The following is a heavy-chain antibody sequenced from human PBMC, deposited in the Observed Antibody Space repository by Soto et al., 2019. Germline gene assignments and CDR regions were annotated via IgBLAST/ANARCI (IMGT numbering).Heavy chain of an antibody. V-gene: IGHV1-46*03. Sequence: ASVKVSCKASGYTFTRYGISWVRQAPGQGLEWMGLINPSDDGISYAQKFQGRVFMSKDASTSSVYMELSSLRSDDTAVYYCSRVGPTYFQ. J-gene: IGHJ1*01. CDR2: INPSDDGI. CDR3: SRVGPTYFQ. CDR1: GYTFTRYG.